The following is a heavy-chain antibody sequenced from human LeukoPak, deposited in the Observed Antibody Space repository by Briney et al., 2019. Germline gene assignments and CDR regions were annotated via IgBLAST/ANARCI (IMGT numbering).Heavy chain of an antibody. Sequence: ASVKVSCKASGYTFTGYYMHWVRQAPGQGLEWMGWINPNSGGTNYAQKFQGWVTMTRDTSISTAYMELSRLRSDDTAVNYCARRAGTTDDDAFDIWGQGTMVTVSS. V-gene: IGHV1-2*04. J-gene: IGHJ3*02. CDR3: ARRAGTTDDDAFDI. CDR1: GYTFTGYY. CDR2: INPNSGGT. D-gene: IGHD1-7*01.